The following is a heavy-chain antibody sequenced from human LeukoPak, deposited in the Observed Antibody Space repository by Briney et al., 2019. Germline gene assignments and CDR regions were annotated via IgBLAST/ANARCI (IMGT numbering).Heavy chain of an antibody. D-gene: IGHD3-10*01. CDR1: DFSFITYA. Sequence: GGSLRLSCAASDFSFITYAMSWVRQAPGKGLEWVSTISGGGDATYYADSVKGRFTISRDNSKNTLYMQMNSLRVEDTAVYYCARDSSMLRGPLVIYYFDFWGQGTLVTVSS. V-gene: IGHV3-23*01. J-gene: IGHJ4*02. CDR2: ISGGGDAT. CDR3: ARDSSMLRGPLVIYYFDF.